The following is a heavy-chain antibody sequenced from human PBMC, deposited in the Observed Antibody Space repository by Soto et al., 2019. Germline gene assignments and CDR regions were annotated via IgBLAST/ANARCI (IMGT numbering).Heavy chain of an antibody. J-gene: IGHJ3*02. CDR2: IYPGDSDT. D-gene: IGHD6-19*01. V-gene: IGHV5-51*01. Sequence: WIRQPPGKVLEWMGIIYPGDSDTRYSPSFQGQVTISADRSISTAYLQWSSLKASDTAMYYCAGSSTYSSGWYRDAFDIWGQGTMVTVSS. CDR3: AGSSTYSSGWYRDAFDI.